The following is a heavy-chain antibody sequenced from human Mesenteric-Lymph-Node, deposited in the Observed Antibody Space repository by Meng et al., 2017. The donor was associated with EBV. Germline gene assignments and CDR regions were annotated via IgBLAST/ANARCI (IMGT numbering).Heavy chain of an antibody. V-gene: IGHV3-74*01. CDR1: GFTFNFNTYW. CDR2: LNEDGATT. D-gene: IGHD2-8*02. CDR3: SRDLVGSNDS. J-gene: IGHJ5*01. Sequence: ESGGRLFQPGWSLRLSCAASGFTFNFNTYWMHWFPQAPGMGLEWVSRLNEDGATTTYADSVRGRFTISRDNAKNTLYLQMNSLRAEDTAVYYCSRDLVGSNDSWGQGTLVTVSS.